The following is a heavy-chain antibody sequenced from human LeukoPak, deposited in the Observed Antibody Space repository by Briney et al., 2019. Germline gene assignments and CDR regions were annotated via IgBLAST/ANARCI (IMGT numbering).Heavy chain of an antibody. D-gene: IGHD2-2*01. Sequence: ASVKVSCKASGYTFTGYYMHWVRQAPGQGLEWMGWINPNSGGTNYAQKFQGRVTMTRDTSISTAYMERSRLRSDDTAVYYCAFTLGYCSSTSCLADAFDIWSQGTMVTVS. CDR1: GYTFTGYY. CDR3: AFTLGYCSSTSCLADAFDI. CDR2: INPNSGGT. V-gene: IGHV1-2*02. J-gene: IGHJ3*02.